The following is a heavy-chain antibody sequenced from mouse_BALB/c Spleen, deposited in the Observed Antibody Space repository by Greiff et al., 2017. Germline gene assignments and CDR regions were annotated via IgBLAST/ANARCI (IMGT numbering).Heavy chain of an antibody. J-gene: IGHJ2*01. V-gene: IGHV5-17*02. CDR1: GFTFSSFG. Sequence: EVQVVESGGGLVQPGGSRKLSCAASGFTFSSFGMHWVRQAPEKGLEWVAYISSGSSTIYYADTVKGRFTITRDNPKNTLFLQMTSLRSEDTAMYYCARGLGREGDYFDYWGQGTTLTVSS. D-gene: IGHD4-1*01. CDR2: ISSGSSTI. CDR3: ARGLGREGDYFDY.